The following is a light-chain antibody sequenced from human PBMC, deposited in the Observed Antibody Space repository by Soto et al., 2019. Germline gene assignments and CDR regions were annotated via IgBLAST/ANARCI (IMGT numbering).Light chain of an antibody. Sequence: QSVLTQPASVSGSPGQSITISSTGTSRDVGAYDYVSWYLQYPDKAPQLLIYYVDHRPSGVSSRFSGSKSGNTASLTISGLQAEDEGDYYCCSYADGSIYFFGTGTKLTVL. CDR3: CSYADGSIYF. V-gene: IGLV2-14*03. J-gene: IGLJ1*01. CDR2: YVD. CDR1: SRDVGAYDY.